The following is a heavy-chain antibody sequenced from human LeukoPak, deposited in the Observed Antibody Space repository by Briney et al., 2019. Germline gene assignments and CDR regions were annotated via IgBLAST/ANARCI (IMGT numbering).Heavy chain of an antibody. V-gene: IGHV1-18*01. Sequence: GASVKVSCKATGYTFTDYGISWVRQAPGQGLEWLGWISAYNGHTNYAQNFQGRVTVTTDTSTGTAYMELRSLRSDDTAVYYCAREGLYGPGEEGIDYWGQGTLVTVSS. CDR2: ISAYNGHT. D-gene: IGHD2-8*01. CDR1: GYTFTDYG. J-gene: IGHJ4*02. CDR3: AREGLYGPGEEGIDY.